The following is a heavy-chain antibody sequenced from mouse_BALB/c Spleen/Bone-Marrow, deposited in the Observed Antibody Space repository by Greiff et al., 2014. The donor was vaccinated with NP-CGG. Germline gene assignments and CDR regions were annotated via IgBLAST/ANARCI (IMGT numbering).Heavy chain of an antibody. D-gene: IGHD1-1*01. Sequence: VQLKESGAELVKPGASVKLSCTASGFNIKDTYMHWVKQRPEQGLEWIGRIDPANGNINYDPKFQGKATITADTSSNTAYLQLSSLASEDTAVYYCAPYYYGRWFANWGQGTLVTVSA. CDR1: GFNIKDTY. CDR3: APYYYGRWFAN. J-gene: IGHJ3*01. V-gene: IGHV14-3*02. CDR2: IDPANGNI.